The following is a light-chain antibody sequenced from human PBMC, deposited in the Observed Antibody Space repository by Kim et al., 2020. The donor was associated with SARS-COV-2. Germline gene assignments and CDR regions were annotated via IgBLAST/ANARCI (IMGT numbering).Light chain of an antibody. CDR3: QSWDSSTVV. V-gene: IGLV3-1*01. CDR1: KMGDKY. Sequence: SVSPGQAANITCSGPKMGDKYVSWYQQKTGQSPLLVIYQDKKRPSVIPERFSGSNSGNTATLTISGAQPLDEADYYCQSWDSSTVVFGGGTKVTVL. CDR2: QDK. J-gene: IGLJ3*02.